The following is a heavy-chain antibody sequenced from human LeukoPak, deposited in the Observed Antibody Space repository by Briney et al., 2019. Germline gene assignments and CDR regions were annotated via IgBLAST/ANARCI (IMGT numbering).Heavy chain of an antibody. V-gene: IGHV1-2*02. CDR3: ARVQCCDVGKSFLFDY. CDR2: INTRSGGT. D-gene: IGHD1-26*01. J-gene: IGHJ4*02. Sequence: GASVKVSCKASGYTFTDLYIHWVRQAPGQGLEWIGWINTRSGGTRYAHNFQGRVSITRDTSISTTYMELSSLRSDDPAVFYCARVQCCDVGKSFLFDYWGQGTLVTASS. CDR1: GYTFTDLY.